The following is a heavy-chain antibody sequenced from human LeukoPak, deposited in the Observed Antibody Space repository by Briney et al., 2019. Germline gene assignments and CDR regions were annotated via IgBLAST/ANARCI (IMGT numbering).Heavy chain of an antibody. CDR3: ARETFYAFDF. D-gene: IGHD3-16*01. V-gene: IGHV3-11*06. Sequence: KTGGSLRLSCAASGFSFSSYHMRWIRQAPGKGLEWVSSVTTDSSHTDYADSVEGRFTLSRDNAKNSLYLQMNSLRAEDTAVYYCARETFYAFDFWGQGAMVTVSS. J-gene: IGHJ3*01. CDR1: GFSFSSYH. CDR2: VTTDSSHT.